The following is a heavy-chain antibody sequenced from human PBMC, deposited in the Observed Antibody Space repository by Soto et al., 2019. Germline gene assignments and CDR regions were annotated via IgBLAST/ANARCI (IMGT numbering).Heavy chain of an antibody. J-gene: IGHJ6*02. CDR3: ARGGYSGYERKIYSSYYGMAV. Sequence: SETLSLTCAVYGGSFIGYYWSWIRQPPGKGLEWIGEINHSGSTNYNPSLKSRVTISVDTSKNQFSLKLSSVTAADTAVYYCARGGYSGYERKIYSSYYGMAVWGQGTTVT. CDR2: INHSGST. V-gene: IGHV4-34*01. CDR1: GGSFIGYY. D-gene: IGHD5-12*01.